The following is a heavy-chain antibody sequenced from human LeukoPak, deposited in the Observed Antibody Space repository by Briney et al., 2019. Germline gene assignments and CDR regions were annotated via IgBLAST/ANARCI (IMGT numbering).Heavy chain of an antibody. D-gene: IGHD3-22*01. CDR1: GFTFSSCS. J-gene: IGHJ4*02. Sequence: GGSLRLSCAASGFTFSSCSMNWVRQAPGKGLEWVANIKQDGSEKYYVDSVKGRFTISRDNAKNSLYLQMNSLRAEDTAVYYCARDLMTYYDSSGYYLGYWGQGTLVTVSS. CDR2: IKQDGSEK. V-gene: IGHV3-7*01. CDR3: ARDLMTYYDSSGYYLGY.